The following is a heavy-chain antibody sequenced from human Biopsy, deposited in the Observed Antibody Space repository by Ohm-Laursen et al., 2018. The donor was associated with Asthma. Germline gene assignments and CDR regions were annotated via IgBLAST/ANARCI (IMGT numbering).Heavy chain of an antibody. Sequence: GASVKVSCKASGYTLTSYYMHWVRQAPGQGLEWMGIINPSGGSTTYAQKFQGRVTMTRDTSTSTAYMELSSLRSEDTAVYYCAREATSGEVPFGYFYALDVWGEGTTVTVSS. V-gene: IGHV1-46*01. CDR1: GYTLTSYY. D-gene: IGHD2-2*01. CDR3: AREATSGEVPFGYFYALDV. CDR2: INPSGGST. J-gene: IGHJ6*04.